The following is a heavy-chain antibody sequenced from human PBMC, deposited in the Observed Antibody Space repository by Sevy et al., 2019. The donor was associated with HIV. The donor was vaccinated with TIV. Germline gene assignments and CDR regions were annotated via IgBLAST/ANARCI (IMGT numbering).Heavy chain of an antibody. D-gene: IGHD3-16*01. J-gene: IGHJ5*02. Sequence: SETLSLTCTVSGDSIISSHYSWGWIRQPPGKGLEWIGTFSYSGSAYYSPSLKSRVPISVDTPTNHFSLKLTSVTAAETSVYYCARLHPGEEAGGWFDPWGQGTLVTVSS. CDR2: FSYSGSA. V-gene: IGHV4-39*02. CDR1: GDSIISSHYS. CDR3: ARLHPGEEAGGWFDP.